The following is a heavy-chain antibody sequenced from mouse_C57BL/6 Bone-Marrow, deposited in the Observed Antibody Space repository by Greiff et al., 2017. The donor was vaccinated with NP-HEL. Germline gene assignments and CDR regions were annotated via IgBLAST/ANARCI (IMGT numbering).Heavy chain of an antibody. V-gene: IGHV6-6*01. Sequence: EVQVVESGGGLVQPGGSMKLSCAASGFTFSDAWMDWVRQSPEKGLEWVAEIRNKANNHATYYAESVKGRFTISRDDSKSSVYLQMNSLRAEDTGIYYCTGIYYGNYDYFDYWGKGTTLTVSS. CDR2: IRNKANNHAT. D-gene: IGHD2-1*01. CDR3: TGIYYGNYDYFDY. CDR1: GFTFSDAW. J-gene: IGHJ2*01.